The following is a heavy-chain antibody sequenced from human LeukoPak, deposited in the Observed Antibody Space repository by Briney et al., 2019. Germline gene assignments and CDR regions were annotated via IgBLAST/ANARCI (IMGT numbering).Heavy chain of an antibody. V-gene: IGHV1-24*01. CDR3: ATSIAAAGPTRPEGSYFDY. CDR1: GYTLTELS. D-gene: IGHD6-13*01. CDR2: FDPEDGET. Sequence: GASVKVSCKVSGYTLTELSMHWVRQAPGKGLEWMGGFDPEDGETIYAQKFQGRVTMTEDTSTDTAYMELSSLRSEDTAVYYCATSIAAAGPTRPEGSYFDYWGQGTLVTVSS. J-gene: IGHJ4*02.